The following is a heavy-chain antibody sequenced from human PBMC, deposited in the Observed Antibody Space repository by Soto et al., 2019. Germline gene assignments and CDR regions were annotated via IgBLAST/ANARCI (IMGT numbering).Heavy chain of an antibody. CDR2: INPNSGGT. Sequence: GASVKVSCEASGYTFTRYYIHWVPQAPGHGPEWMGWINPNSGGTNYAQTFPGRVTMTRDTAISTAYVKLSRLKAGDPAVSYCARCGEQRVWERADWFGPRGHGSLVTFSS. CDR3: ARCGEQRVWERADWFGP. V-gene: IGHV1-2*02. CDR1: GYTFTRYY. D-gene: IGHD6-6*01. J-gene: IGHJ5*02.